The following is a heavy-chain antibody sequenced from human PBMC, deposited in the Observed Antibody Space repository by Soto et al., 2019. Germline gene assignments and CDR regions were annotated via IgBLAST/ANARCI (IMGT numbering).Heavy chain of an antibody. D-gene: IGHD1-20*01. CDR3: VRYKEYYSGMDV. Sequence: SVKVSCKASGYTLTSYDIHLVRQATGQGLEWVGWMNPNSGYTNYAQKLQGRVAMTRDNSKTTAYMELSSLRSEDTAVYYCVRYKEYYSGMDVWGQGTTVTVSS. CDR1: GYTLTSYD. V-gene: IGHV1-8*01. CDR2: MNPNSGYT. J-gene: IGHJ6*02.